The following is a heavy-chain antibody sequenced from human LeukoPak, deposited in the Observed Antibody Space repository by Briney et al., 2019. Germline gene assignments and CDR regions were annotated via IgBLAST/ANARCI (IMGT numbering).Heavy chain of an antibody. CDR2: FYSGGST. CDR3: ARKLLLSTALAAFDI. CDR1: GFTVSSNY. V-gene: IGHV3-66*01. D-gene: IGHD2-15*01. J-gene: IGHJ3*02. Sequence: PGGSLRLSCAASGFTVSSNYVSWVRQAPGKGLEWVSVFYSGGSTYYADFVKGRFTISRDNSKNTRYLQMNSLRAEDTAVYYCARKLLLSTALAAFDIWGQGTMVTVSS.